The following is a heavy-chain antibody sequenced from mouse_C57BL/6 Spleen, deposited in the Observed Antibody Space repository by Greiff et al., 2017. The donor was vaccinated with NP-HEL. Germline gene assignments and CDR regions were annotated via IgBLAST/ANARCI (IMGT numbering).Heavy chain of an antibody. D-gene: IGHD1-1*02. CDR2: IDPSDSYT. Sequence: VQLQQPGAELVKPGASVKLSCKASGYTFTSYWMQWVKQRPGQGLEWIGEIDPSDSYTNYNQKFKGKATLTVDTSSSTAYMQLSSLTSEDSAVYYCAMGGNDAMDYWGQGTSVTVSS. CDR3: AMGGNDAMDY. J-gene: IGHJ4*01. CDR1: GYTFTSYW. V-gene: IGHV1-50*01.